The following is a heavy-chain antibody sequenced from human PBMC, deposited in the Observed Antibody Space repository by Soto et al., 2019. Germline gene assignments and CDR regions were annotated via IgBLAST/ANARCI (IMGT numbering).Heavy chain of an antibody. CDR1: GGSISSRTNY. D-gene: IGHD2-21*02. V-gene: IGHV4-39*02. CDR2: IYYSGAT. Sequence: QLQLRESGPGLVQPSETLSLTCLVSGGSISSRTNYWRWIRQTPGKGLEWLGSIYYSGATYYNPSLRCRITISMDRSKSHLSLKLISVPAADTAIYYRAPVDIGTATVDYWGQGTLVTVSS. CDR3: APVDIGTATVDY. J-gene: IGHJ4*02.